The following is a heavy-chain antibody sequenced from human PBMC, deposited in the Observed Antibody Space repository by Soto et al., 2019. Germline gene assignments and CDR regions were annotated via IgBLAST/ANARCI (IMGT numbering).Heavy chain of an antibody. CDR2: IYYSGST. V-gene: IGHV4-61*01. CDR1: GGSVSSGSYY. Sequence: SETLSLTCTVSGGSVSSGSYYWSWIRQPPGKGLEWIGYIYYSGSTNYNPSLKSRVTISVDTSKNQFSLKLSSVTAADTAVYYCARSKYDFWSGYYPTTWWFDPWGQGTLVTVSS. J-gene: IGHJ5*02. CDR3: ARSKYDFWSGYYPTTWWFDP. D-gene: IGHD3-3*01.